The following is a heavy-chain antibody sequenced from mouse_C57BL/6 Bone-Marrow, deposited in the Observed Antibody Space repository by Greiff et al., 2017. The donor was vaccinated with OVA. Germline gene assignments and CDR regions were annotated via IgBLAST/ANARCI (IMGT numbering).Heavy chain of an antibody. V-gene: IGHV5-17*01. CDR1: GFTFSDYG. CDR3: ARDGNLPRGFAY. D-gene: IGHD2-1*01. J-gene: IGHJ3*01. Sequence: EVKLVESGGGLVKPGGSLKLSCAASGFTFSDYGMHWVRQAPEKGLEWVAYISSGSSTVYYADTVKGRFTISRDNAKNTLFLQMTSLRSEDTAMYYCARDGNLPRGFAYWGQGTLDTVSA. CDR2: ISSGSSTV.